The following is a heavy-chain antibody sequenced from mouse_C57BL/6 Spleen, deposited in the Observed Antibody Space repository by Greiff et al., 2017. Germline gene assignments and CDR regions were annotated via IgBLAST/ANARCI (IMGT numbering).Heavy chain of an antibody. D-gene: IGHD3-2*02. Sequence: QVQLKQSGPELVKPGASVKISCKASGYAFSSSWMNWVKQRPGKGLEWIGRIYPGDGDTNYNGKFKGKATLTADKSSSTAYMQLSSLPSEDSAVYVSARSEGTAEATQGFAYWGQGTLVTVSA. J-gene: IGHJ3*01. CDR1: GYAFSSSW. V-gene: IGHV1-82*01. CDR2: IYPGDGDT. CDR3: ARSEGTAEATQGFAY.